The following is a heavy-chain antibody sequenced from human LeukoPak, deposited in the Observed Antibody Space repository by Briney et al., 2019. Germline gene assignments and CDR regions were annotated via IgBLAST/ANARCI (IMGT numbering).Heavy chain of an antibody. CDR3: ARKGVRAAQHRRYFDY. Sequence: PSETLSLTCAVYGGSFSGYYWSWIRQPPGKGLEWIGEINHSGSTNYNPSFKSRVTISVDTSKNQFSLKLSSVTAADTAVYYCARKGVRAAQHRRYFDYWGQGTLVTVSS. V-gene: IGHV4-34*01. CDR1: GGSFSGYY. D-gene: IGHD6-6*01. J-gene: IGHJ4*02. CDR2: INHSGST.